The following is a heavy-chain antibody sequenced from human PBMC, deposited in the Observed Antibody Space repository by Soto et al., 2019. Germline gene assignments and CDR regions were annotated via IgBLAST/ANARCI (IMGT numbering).Heavy chain of an antibody. V-gene: IGHV4-34*01. CDR3: ARGPGYCCSTSCRGPTNYYYYYGMDV. D-gene: IGHD2-2*01. J-gene: IGHJ6*02. CDR2: INHSGST. CDR1: GAPFMGLP. Sequence: ADPLEFSDGDSGAPFMGLPGSWIGQPPGKGLEWIGEINHSGSTNYNPSLKSRVTISVDTSKNQFSLKLSSVTAADTAVYYCARGPGYCCSTSCRGPTNYYYYYGMDVWGQGTTVT.